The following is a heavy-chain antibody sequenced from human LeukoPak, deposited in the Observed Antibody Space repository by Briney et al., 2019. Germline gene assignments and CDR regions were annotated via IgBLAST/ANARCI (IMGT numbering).Heavy chain of an antibody. CDR1: GFTFSSYA. V-gene: IGHV3-23*01. CDR3: AKDDGTSSYYYDSSGYYEDY. J-gene: IGHJ4*02. Sequence: PGGSLRLSCAASGFTFSSYAMSWVRQAPGKGLEWVSAISGSGGSTYYADSVKGRFTISRDNSKNTLYLQMNSLRAEDTAVYYCAKDDGTSSYYYDSSGYYEDYWGQGTLVTVSS. D-gene: IGHD3-22*01. CDR2: ISGSGGST.